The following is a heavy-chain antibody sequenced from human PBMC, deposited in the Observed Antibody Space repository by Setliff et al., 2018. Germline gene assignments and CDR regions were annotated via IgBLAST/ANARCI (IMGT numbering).Heavy chain of an antibody. CDR1: GFRFSDLY. D-gene: IGHD3-16*01. CDR3: ARDGGMGMIKGYYYGLGV. J-gene: IGHJ6*02. CDR2: ISSSGSTI. V-gene: IGHV3-11*04. Sequence: GGSLRLSCAASGFRFSDLYMSWVRQVPGKGLEWLSYISSSGSTIYYVDSVKGRFTISGDNAKNSLYLQMNSLRAEDTAVYYCARDGGMGMIKGYYYGLGVWGQGTSVTVS.